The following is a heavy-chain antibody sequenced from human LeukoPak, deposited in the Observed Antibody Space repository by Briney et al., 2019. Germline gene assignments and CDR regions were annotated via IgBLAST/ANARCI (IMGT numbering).Heavy chain of an antibody. V-gene: IGHV3-30-3*01. CDR1: GFTFSSYA. CDR3: AREDLAGYDSSAYFDY. J-gene: IGHJ4*02. CDR2: ISYDGSNK. D-gene: IGHD3-22*01. Sequence: PGGSLRLSCTASGFTFSSYAMHGVRQAPGKGLEWVAVISYDGSNKYYADSVKGRFTISRDNSKNTLYLQMNSLRAEDTAVYYCAREDLAGYDSSAYFDYWGQGTLVTVSS.